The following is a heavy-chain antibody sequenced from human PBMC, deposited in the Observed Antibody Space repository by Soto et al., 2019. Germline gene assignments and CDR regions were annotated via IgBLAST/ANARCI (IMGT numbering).Heavy chain of an antibody. V-gene: IGHV1-18*01. CDR1: GYPFTSYV. D-gene: IGHD3-22*01. CDR3: ARDLYYDSSGYQDY. J-gene: IGHJ4*02. CDR2: ISAYNGNT. Sequence: GASVKVSCKASGYPFTSYVISWVRQAPGQGLEWMGWISAYNGNTNYAQKLQGRVTMTTDTSTSTAYMELRSLRSDDTAVYYCARDLYYDSSGYQDYWGQGTLVTVSS.